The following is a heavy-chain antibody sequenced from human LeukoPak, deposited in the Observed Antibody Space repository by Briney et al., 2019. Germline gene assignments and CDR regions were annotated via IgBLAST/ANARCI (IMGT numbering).Heavy chain of an antibody. CDR2: IYYRGST. CDR1: GGSISSFY. CDR3: ASRRTTALSLFDY. V-gene: IGHV4-59*08. Sequence: SETLSLTCTVSGGSISSFYWSWIRQPPGKGLEWIGHIYYRGSTNYNPSLKSRLTISVDTSKNQFSLKLSSVTAADTAVYYCASRRTTALSLFDYWGQGTLVTVSS. J-gene: IGHJ4*02. D-gene: IGHD1-7*01.